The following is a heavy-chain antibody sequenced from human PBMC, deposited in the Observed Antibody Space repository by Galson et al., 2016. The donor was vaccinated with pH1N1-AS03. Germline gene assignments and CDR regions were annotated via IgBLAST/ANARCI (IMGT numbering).Heavy chain of an antibody. Sequence: SLRLSCAASGFTFSRYWMTWVRQAPGKGLEWVANINPDGSQKYYVDSMKGRFTISRDNAKNSLCLQMNGLRVEDTAVYYCARGETGNVRFDYWGQGAPVTVSS. V-gene: IGHV3-7*03. J-gene: IGHJ4*02. CDR1: GFTFSRYW. CDR3: ARGETGNVRFDY. CDR2: INPDGSQK. D-gene: IGHD3-16*01.